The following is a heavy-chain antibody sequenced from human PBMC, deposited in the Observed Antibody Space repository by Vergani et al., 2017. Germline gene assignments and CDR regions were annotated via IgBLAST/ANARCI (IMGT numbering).Heavy chain of an antibody. CDR1: GGSLSGYY. CDR3: TRSIVSRNPPNCFDN. V-gene: IGHV4-59*01. CDR2: VEDSGYF. D-gene: IGHD1-14*01. J-gene: IGHJ4*02. Sequence: QVQLQESGPGLVRPSETLSLTCTVSGGSLSGYYWNWIRQTPGEGLEWIGYVEDSGYFNYNPSLKTRVSMSSETSNNQFSLMLSSVTVADTAVYYCTRSIVSRNPPNCFDNWGQGTLVTVSS.